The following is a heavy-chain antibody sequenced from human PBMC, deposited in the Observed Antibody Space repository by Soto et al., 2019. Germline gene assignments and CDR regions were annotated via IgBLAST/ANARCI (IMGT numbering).Heavy chain of an antibody. D-gene: IGHD3-22*01. J-gene: IGHJ3*02. V-gene: IGHV4-34*01. CDR3: ARDSTRRGECDI. CDR2: INHSGST. CDR1: HGSYSDYY. Sequence: PSQTLSLTRAVDHGSYSDYYWTWIRQTPGKEMEWIGEINHSGSTYYNPSLTSRVAISVDTSKNQLSLKLSSVTAADTAVYFCARDSTRRGECDIWGQGTMVTVSS.